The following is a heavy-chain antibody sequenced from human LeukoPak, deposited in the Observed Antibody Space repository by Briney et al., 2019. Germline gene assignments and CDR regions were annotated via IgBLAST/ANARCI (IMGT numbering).Heavy chain of an antibody. D-gene: IGHD6-19*01. Sequence: SETLSLTCTVSGGSISSSSYYWGWIRQPPGKGLEWIGSIYYSGSTYYNPSLKSRVTISVDTSKNQFSLKLSSVTAADTAVYYCARDGDGWRSGRWFDPWGQGTLVTVSS. V-gene: IGHV4-39*07. CDR1: GGSISSSSYY. CDR2: IYYSGST. CDR3: ARDGDGWRSGRWFDP. J-gene: IGHJ5*02.